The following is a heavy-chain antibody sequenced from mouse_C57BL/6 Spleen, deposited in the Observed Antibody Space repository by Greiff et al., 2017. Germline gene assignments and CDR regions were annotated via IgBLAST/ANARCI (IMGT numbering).Heavy chain of an antibody. D-gene: IGHD2-1*01. CDR1: GFNFKNTY. J-gene: IGHJ4*01. V-gene: IGHV14-3*01. CDR2: IDPANGNT. Sequence: EVQLQQSVAELVRPGASVKLSCTASGFNFKNTYMHWVKQRPEQGLEWIGRIDPANGNTKYAPKFQGKATITADTSSNTAYLQLSSLTSEDTAIYYCARDGNPYYYAMDYWGQGTSVTVSS. CDR3: ARDGNPYYYAMDY.